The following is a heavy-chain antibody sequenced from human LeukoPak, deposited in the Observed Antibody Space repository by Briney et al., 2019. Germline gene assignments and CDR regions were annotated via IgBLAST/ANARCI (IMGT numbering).Heavy chain of an antibody. D-gene: IGHD2/OR15-2a*01. CDR1: GFTFSTYY. CDR3: ARERI. J-gene: IGHJ4*02. V-gene: IGHV3-53*01. Sequence: PGGSLRLSCAASGFTFSTYYMNWVRQAPGKGLEWVSVIYSGGSTYYADSVKGRFIISRDISKNTVYLQMNSLRVEDTAVYYCARERIWGQGTLVTVSS. CDR2: IYSGGST.